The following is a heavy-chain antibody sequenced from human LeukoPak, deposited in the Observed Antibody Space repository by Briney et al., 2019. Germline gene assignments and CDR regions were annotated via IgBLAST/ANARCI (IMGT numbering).Heavy chain of an antibody. D-gene: IGHD1-26*01. J-gene: IGHJ3*02. CDR3: AKDVRVGATSAYAFDI. CDR1: GFTFSSYG. CDR2: IRYDGSNK. Sequence: GGSLRLSCAASGFTFSSYGMHWVRQASGKGLEWVAFIRYDGSNKYYADSVKGRFTISRDNSKNTLYLQMNSLRAEDTAVYYCAKDVRVGATSAYAFDIWGQGTMVTVSS. V-gene: IGHV3-30*02.